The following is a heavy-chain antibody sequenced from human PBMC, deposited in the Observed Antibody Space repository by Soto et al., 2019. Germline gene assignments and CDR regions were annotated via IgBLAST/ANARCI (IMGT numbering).Heavy chain of an antibody. V-gene: IGHV4-31*03. D-gene: IGHD3-9*01. J-gene: IGHJ4*02. CDR3: AWTYYDILTGEYYFDY. CDR1: GGSISSGGYY. CDR2: ISYSGST. Sequence: QVQLQESGPGLVKPSQTLSLTCTVSGGSISSGGYYWSWIRQHPGKGLEWIGYISYSGSTYYNPSLTSRVTISVDTSKNQFSLKLSSVTAADTAVYYCAWTYYDILTGEYYFDYWGQGTLVTVSS.